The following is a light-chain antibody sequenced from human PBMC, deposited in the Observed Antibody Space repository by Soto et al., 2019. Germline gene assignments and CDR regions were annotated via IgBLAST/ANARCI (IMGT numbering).Light chain of an antibody. CDR3: GADHGSGSNVVYV. J-gene: IGLJ1*01. CDR1: SGYSNYK. Sequence: QPVLTQPPSASASLGASVTLTCTLSSGYSNYKVDWYQQRPGKGPRFVMRVGTGGIVGSKGDGIPDRFSVLGSGLNRYLTIKNIQVEDESDYHCGADHGSGSNVVYVFGTGTKVTVL. CDR2: VGTGGIVG. V-gene: IGLV9-49*01.